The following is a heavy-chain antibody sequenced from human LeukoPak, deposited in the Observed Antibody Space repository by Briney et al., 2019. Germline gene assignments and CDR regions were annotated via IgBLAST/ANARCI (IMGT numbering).Heavy chain of an antibody. J-gene: IGHJ4*02. D-gene: IGHD1-26*01. V-gene: IGHV3-15*01. CDR1: GFTFTIAW. CDR2: IKSKGGGGTA. Sequence: GGSLRLSCAASGFTFTIAWMTWVRQAPGKGLEWVARIKSKGGGGTADFAAPVQGRFTISRDDSKNTLYLQMNSLKTEDTAVYYCTTYPKKWELLIYDYWGQGTLVTVSS. CDR3: TTYPKKWELLIYDY.